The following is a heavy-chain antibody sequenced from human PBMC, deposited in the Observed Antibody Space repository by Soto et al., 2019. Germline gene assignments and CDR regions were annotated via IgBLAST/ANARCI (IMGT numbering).Heavy chain of an antibody. Sequence: QVQLEQSGAEVKKPGASVKVSCKASGYTFNSYDVNWVRQATGQGLEWMGYMDPDSDKTGYAQKFQGRVTITRDTSISTAYMELTNLRSEDTAVYYCARGQRGLLKMEYWGQGTLVTVSS. D-gene: IGHD1-26*01. V-gene: IGHV1-8*01. CDR3: ARGQRGLLKMEY. CDR2: MDPDSDKT. J-gene: IGHJ4*02. CDR1: GYTFNSYD.